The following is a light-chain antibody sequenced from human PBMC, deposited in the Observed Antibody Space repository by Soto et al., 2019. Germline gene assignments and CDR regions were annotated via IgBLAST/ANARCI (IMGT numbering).Light chain of an antibody. CDR2: GVS. CDR3: SSFTGTTTLDV. Sequence: QSALTQPASVSGSPGQSITISCTGTSSDVGAYKYVSWYQQHPGKVPKLIIYGVSNRPSGVSNRFSGSKSGNTAFLTISGLQPEDEADYYCSSFTGTTTLDVFGTGTKLTGL. CDR1: SSDVGAYKY. J-gene: IGLJ1*01. V-gene: IGLV2-14*03.